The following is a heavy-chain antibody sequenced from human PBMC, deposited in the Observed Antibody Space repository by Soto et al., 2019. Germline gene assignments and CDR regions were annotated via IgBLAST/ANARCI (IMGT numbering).Heavy chain of an antibody. D-gene: IGHD3-22*01. Sequence: QAGGSLRLSCEASGFTFTSHGMHWVRQAPGKGLEWVAVIWFDGNTKYYADSVKGRFTISRDNSKNTLFLQMNSLRAEDTAVYYCARDKIYDSSGALDYWGQGTLVTVSS. V-gene: IGHV3-33*01. CDR3: ARDKIYDSSGALDY. CDR1: GFTFTSHG. CDR2: IWFDGNTK. J-gene: IGHJ4*02.